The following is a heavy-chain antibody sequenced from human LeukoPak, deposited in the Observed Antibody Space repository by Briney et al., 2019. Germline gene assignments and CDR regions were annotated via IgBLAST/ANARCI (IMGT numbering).Heavy chain of an antibody. CDR3: ARDRYSGSSWYLFYYYYMDV. CDR2: ISAYNANT. D-gene: IGHD6-13*01. J-gene: IGHJ6*03. V-gene: IGHV1-18*01. Sequence: ASVKVPCKASGYTFTSFGISWVRQAPGQGLEWMGWISAYNANTNFAQNLQGRVTMTTDTSTSTAYMELSRLRSDDTAVYYCARDRYSGSSWYLFYYYYMDVWGKGTTVTISS. CDR1: GYTFTSFG.